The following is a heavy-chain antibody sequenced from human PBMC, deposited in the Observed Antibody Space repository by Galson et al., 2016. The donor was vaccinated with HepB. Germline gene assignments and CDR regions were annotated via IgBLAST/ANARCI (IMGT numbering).Heavy chain of an antibody. D-gene: IGHD1-26*01. V-gene: IGHV5-10-1*01. Sequence: QSGAEVKKPGESLKIACKGSGYTFTNYWIAWVRQVPGKGLECMGRIDPSDSYTSYSPSFEGNVTISVDKSISTAYVQGSSLKASDTAMYYCARIGGAPLVGNWFDSWGQGTLVTVSS. CDR1: GYTFTNYW. CDR2: IDPSDSYT. J-gene: IGHJ5*01. CDR3: ARIGGAPLVGNWFDS.